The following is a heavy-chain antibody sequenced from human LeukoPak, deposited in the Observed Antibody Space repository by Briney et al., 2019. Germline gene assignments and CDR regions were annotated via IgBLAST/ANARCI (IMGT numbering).Heavy chain of an antibody. CDR3: VRGGGRRDLDY. J-gene: IGHJ4*02. D-gene: IGHD5-24*01. CDR2: IYSGGST. Sequence: ETLSLTCAVYGGSFSGYYWSWVRQAPGKGLEWVSVIYSGGSTYYADSVKGRFTISRDNSKNTLYLQMNSLRAEDTAVYYCVRGGGRRDLDYWGQGTLVTVSS. V-gene: IGHV3-66*01. CDR1: GGSFSGYY.